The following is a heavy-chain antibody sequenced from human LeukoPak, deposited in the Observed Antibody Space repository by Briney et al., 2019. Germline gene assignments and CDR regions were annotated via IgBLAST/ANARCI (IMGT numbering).Heavy chain of an antibody. V-gene: IGHV4-30-2*01. J-gene: IGHJ4*02. CDR3: ARTTSNYDYYFDY. CDR2: IYHSGST. CDR1: GGSVSSGGYS. D-gene: IGHD5-12*01. Sequence: SETLSLTCAVSGGSVSSGGYSWSWIRQPPGMGLEWIGYIYHSGSTYYNPSLNSRVTISVDRSKNHFSLTLSSVTAADTAVYYCARTTSNYDYYFDYWGQGTLVTVSS.